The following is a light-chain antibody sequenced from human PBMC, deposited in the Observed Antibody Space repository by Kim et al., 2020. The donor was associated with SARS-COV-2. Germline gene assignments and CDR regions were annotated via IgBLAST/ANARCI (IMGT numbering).Light chain of an antibody. J-gene: IGKJ2*01. CDR2: DAS. CDR3: QQYSDWPPGDT. Sequence: EIVMTQSPATLSVSPGERATLSCRASQTVNRYLAWYQQKPGHPPRLLIYDASSRATGVPARFSGSGSGTEFTLTITSLQSEDFAVYYCQQYSDWPPGDTFGKGTKLE. CDR1: QTVNRY. V-gene: IGKV3-15*01.